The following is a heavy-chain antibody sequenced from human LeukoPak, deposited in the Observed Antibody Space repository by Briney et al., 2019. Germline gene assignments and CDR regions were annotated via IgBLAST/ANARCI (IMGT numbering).Heavy chain of an antibody. V-gene: IGHV4-38-2*02. Sequence: SETLSLTCTVSGYSISSGYYWGWIRQPPGKGLEWIGSIYHSGSTYYNPSLKSRVTISVDTSKNQFSLKLSSVTAADTAVYYCASNIGYYDSSGYFDYWGQGTLVTVSS. CDR3: ASNIGYYDSSGYFDY. D-gene: IGHD3-22*01. CDR1: GYSISSGYY. J-gene: IGHJ4*02. CDR2: IYHSGST.